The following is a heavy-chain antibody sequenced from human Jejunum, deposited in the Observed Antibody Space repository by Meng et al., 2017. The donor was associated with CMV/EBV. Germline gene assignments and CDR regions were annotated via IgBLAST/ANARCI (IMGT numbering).Heavy chain of an antibody. Sequence: VRLQDAGPGLLKPTETRFLTCSVSGASVCHYYWSWIPQPAEVGLEWLGRKSISGTTDYSPSVKSRVTMSIDTSKNTFSLTLTSVTAADTAIYYCTREGVYWGRGILVTVSS. CDR2: KSISGTT. CDR3: TREGVY. CDR1: GASVCHYY. D-gene: IGHD3-10*01. J-gene: IGHJ4*02. V-gene: IGHV4-4*07.